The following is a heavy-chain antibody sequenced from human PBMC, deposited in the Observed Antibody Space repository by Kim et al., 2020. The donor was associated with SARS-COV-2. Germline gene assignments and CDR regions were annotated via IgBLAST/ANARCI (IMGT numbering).Heavy chain of an antibody. Sequence: KYYADSGKGRFTISRDNSKNTLYLQMNSLRAEDTAVYYCARSVSYYYGMDVWGQGTTVTVSS. CDR2: K. J-gene: IGHJ6*02. CDR3: ARSVSYYYGMDV. V-gene: IGHV3-33*01.